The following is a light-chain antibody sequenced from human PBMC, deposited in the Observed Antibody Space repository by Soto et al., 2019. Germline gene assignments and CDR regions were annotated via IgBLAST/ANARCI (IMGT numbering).Light chain of an antibody. V-gene: IGLV3-21*02. Sequence: YELTQPPSVSVAPGQAARIGCGGDNIGSKSVHWYQQKSGQAPVLVVYDDSDRPSGIPERFSGSTSGNTATLTISRVEAGDEADYYCQVWDSSSDHYVFGTGTKVTVL. J-gene: IGLJ1*01. CDR2: DDS. CDR1: NIGSKS. CDR3: QVWDSSSDHYV.